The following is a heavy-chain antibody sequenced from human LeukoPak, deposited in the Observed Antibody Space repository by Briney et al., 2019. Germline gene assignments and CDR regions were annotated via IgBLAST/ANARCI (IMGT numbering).Heavy chain of an antibody. J-gene: IGHJ4*02. V-gene: IGHV1-2*02. D-gene: IGHD1-26*01. Sequence: ASVKVSCKASGYTFTGYYMHWVRQAPGQGLEWMGWINPNSGGTNYAQKFQGRVTMTRDTSISTAYMELSRLRSDDTAVYYCARETVVGANFNYWGQGTLVTVSS. CDR2: INPNSGGT. CDR1: GYTFTGYY. CDR3: ARETVVGANFNY.